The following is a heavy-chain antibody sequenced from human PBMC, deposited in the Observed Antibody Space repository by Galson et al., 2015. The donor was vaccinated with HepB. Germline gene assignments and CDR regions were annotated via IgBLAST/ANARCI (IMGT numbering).Heavy chain of an antibody. CDR2: INPNSGGT. CDR3: AREDIVVVPAAIGSDYYYYGMDV. CDR1: GYTFTGYY. J-gene: IGHJ6*02. Sequence: SVKVSCKASGYTFTGYYMHWVRQAPGQGLEWMGWINPNSGGTNYAQKFQGWVTMTRDTSISTAYMELSRLRFDDTAVYYCAREDIVVVPAAIGSDYYYYGMDVWGQGTTVTVSS. V-gene: IGHV1-2*04. D-gene: IGHD2-2*01.